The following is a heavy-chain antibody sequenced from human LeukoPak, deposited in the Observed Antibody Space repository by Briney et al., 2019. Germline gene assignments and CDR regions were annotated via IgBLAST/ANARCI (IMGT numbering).Heavy chain of an antibody. Sequence: GASVQVSCKTSGYTFTNYGINWVRQAPGEGLEWMGWISPYNSNTNYAQKVQGRVTMTTDTSTSTAYMELRSLRSDDTAVYYCAREGYYGVNKFFDYWGQGTLVTVSS. CDR2: ISPYNSNT. CDR1: GYTFTNYG. V-gene: IGHV1-18*01. D-gene: IGHD4-23*01. J-gene: IGHJ4*02. CDR3: AREGYYGVNKFFDY.